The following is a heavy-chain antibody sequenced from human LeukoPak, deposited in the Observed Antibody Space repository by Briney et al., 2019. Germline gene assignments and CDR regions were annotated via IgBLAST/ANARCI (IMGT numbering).Heavy chain of an antibody. V-gene: IGHV3-30*02. J-gene: IGHJ6*03. CDR1: GFTFSSYG. Sequence: GGSLRLSCAASGFTFSSYGMHWVRQAPGKGLEWVAFIRYDGSNKYYADSVKGRFTTSRDNSKNTLYLQMNSLRAEDTAVYYCAKGGSGWTLPFYYYYYMDVWGKGTTVTVSS. CDR3: AKGGSGWTLPFYYYYYMDV. D-gene: IGHD6-19*01. CDR2: IRYDGSNK.